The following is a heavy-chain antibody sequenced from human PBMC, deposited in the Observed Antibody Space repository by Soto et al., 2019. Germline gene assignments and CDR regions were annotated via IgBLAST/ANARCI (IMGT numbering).Heavy chain of an antibody. CDR2: IYSSGTT. CDR3: VRDVGGSGWFAP. V-gene: IGHV4-4*07. Sequence: ASETLSLTCTVSGISIDNYYCSWIRQSAGKGLEWIGRIYSSGTTNYNPSLKSRVTMSVDMSKSQFSLNVRSVTAADTAVYYCVRDVGGSGWFAPWGQGTLVTAPQ. J-gene: IGHJ5*02. CDR1: GISIDNYY.